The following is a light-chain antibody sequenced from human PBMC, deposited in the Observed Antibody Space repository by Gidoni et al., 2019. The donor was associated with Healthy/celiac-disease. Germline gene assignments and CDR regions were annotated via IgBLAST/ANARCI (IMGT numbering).Light chain of an antibody. CDR3: QQYGSSRT. Sequence: EIVLTPSPGTLSLSPGERATLSCRASQSVSSSYLAWYQQKPGQAPRLLIYGASSRATGTPDRFSGSGSGTDFTLTISRLEPEDFAVYYCQQYGSSRTFXXXTKLEIK. CDR1: QSVSSSY. CDR2: GAS. J-gene: IGKJ2*01. V-gene: IGKV3-20*01.